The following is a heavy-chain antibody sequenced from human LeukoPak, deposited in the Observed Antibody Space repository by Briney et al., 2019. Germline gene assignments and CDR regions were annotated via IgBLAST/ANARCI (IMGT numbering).Heavy chain of an antibody. CDR1: GYTFTSYG. CDR2: ISAYNGDT. V-gene: IGHV1-18*01. Sequence: ASVKVSCKASGYTFTSYGISWVRQAPGQGLEWMGWISAYNGDTNYAQKLQGRVTMTTDTSTSIAYMELRSLRSDDTAVYYCARDHTAGYSNLPDAFDIWGQGTMVTVSS. D-gene: IGHD6-13*01. CDR3: ARDHTAGYSNLPDAFDI. J-gene: IGHJ3*02.